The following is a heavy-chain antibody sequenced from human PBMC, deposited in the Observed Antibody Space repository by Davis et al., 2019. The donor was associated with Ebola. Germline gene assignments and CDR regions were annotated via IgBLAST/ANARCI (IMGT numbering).Heavy chain of an antibody. J-gene: IGHJ4*02. V-gene: IGHV1-2*04. CDR3: ARGIDSSGWTH. CDR2: INPNSGGT. Sequence: AASVKVSCKASGYTFTSYGISWVRQAPGQGLEWMGWINPNSGGTNYAQKFQGWVTMTRDTSISTAYMELSRLRSDDTAVYYCARGIDSSGWTHWGQGTLVTVSS. D-gene: IGHD6-19*01. CDR1: GYTFTSYG.